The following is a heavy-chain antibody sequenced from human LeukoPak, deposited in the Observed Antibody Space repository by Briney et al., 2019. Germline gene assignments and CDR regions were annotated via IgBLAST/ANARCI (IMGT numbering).Heavy chain of an antibody. Sequence: ASVKVSCKDSGYTFTSYDINWVRQATGQGLEWMGWMNPNSGNTGYPQKFQGRVTMTRNTSISTAYMELSSLRSEDTAVYYCARADSSGYNWFDPWGQGTLVTVSS. J-gene: IGHJ5*02. CDR2: MNPNSGNT. D-gene: IGHD3-22*01. V-gene: IGHV1-8*01. CDR1: GYTFTSYD. CDR3: ARADSSGYNWFDP.